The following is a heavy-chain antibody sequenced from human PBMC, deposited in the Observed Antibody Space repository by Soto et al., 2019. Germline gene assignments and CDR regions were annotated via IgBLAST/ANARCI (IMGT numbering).Heavy chain of an antibody. D-gene: IGHD3-22*01. CDR1: GGSISSYY. CDR3: ARELVTMIVVAKHYDY. V-gene: IGHV4-59*12. J-gene: IGHJ4*02. Sequence: SEPLSLPCTVSGGSISSYYWSWIRQPPVKGLEWIGYIYYSGSTYYNPSLKSRVTISVDTSKNQFSLKLSSVTAADTAVYYCARELVTMIVVAKHYDYWGQGTLVTVSS. CDR2: IYYSGST.